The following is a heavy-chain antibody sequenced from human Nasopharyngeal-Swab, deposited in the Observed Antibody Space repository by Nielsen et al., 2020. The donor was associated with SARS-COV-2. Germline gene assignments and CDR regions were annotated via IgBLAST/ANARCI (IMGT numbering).Heavy chain of an antibody. J-gene: IGHJ6*03. D-gene: IGHD2-2*01. V-gene: IGHV3-30*03. CDR1: GFSFSNYG. CDR2: ISYDGGDK. Sequence: GESLKISCVGSGFSFSNYGMHWVRQAPGKGLEWVAIISYDGGDKHYADSVKGRFTISKDNSKNTLFLQMNSLSAEDTAVYYCARDRGYCSSTSCYLPPKYYYYYYMDVWGKGTTVTVSS. CDR3: ARDRGYCSSTSCYLPPKYYYYYYMDV.